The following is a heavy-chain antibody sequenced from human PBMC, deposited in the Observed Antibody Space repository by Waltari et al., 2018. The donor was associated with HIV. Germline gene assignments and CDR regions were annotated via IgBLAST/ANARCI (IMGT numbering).Heavy chain of an antibody. J-gene: IGHJ4*02. CDR3: ARDLYMGRGVISDY. D-gene: IGHD3-10*01. CDR2: ISTNNGNT. V-gene: IGHV1-18*01. CDR1: GSTFTSYA. Sequence: QVQLVQSGAEVKTPGASVKVSCKASGSTFTSYAINWVRQAPGQGPEWMGWISTNNGNTNYEQKFQGRVTMTTDASTSTVYMELRSLRSDDTAIYYCARDLYMGRGVISDYWGQGTLVTVSS.